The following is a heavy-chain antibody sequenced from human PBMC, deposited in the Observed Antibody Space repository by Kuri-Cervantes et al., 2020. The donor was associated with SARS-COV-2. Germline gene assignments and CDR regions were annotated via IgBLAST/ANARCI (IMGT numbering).Heavy chain of an antibody. J-gene: IGHJ6*03. Sequence: GGSLRLSCGVSGFTFSISWMTWVRQAPGKGLEWVANIKQDGSEKYYVDSVKGRFTISRDNAKNSLYLQMNSLRAEDTAVYYCARAVGSSSAGDYSMDVWGKGTTVTVSS. D-gene: IGHD6-6*01. CDR3: ARAVGSSSAGDYSMDV. CDR1: GFTFSISW. V-gene: IGHV3-7*01. CDR2: IKQDGSEK.